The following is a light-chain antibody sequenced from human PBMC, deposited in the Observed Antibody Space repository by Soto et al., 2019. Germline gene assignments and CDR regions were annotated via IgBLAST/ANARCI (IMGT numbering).Light chain of an antibody. V-gene: IGKV3-20*01. J-gene: IGKJ5*01. CDR3: QQYGYSPIT. CDR2: AAS. CDR1: QSVSSSH. Sequence: EIVLTQSPGTLSLSPGERATLSCRASQSVSSSHLAWYQHKPGQAPRLLIYAASSRATGSPDRFSGGGSGTDFTLTISRLEPEDFAVYYRQQYGYSPITFGQGTRLEI.